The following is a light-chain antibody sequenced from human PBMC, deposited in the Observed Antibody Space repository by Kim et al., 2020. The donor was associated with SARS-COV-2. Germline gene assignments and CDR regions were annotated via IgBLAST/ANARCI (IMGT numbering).Light chain of an antibody. V-gene: IGKV3-11*01. CDR3: HHGSN. CDR2: DAS. CDR1: QDVSSY. Sequence: ATLSLPPRERARPPSMPGQDVSSYLTWYQQDPGQAPRLLIYDASHRATGIPARLSGGGSGSDFTHTINSLEPEDFAVYYCHHGSNFGPGTKVDIK. J-gene: IGKJ3*01.